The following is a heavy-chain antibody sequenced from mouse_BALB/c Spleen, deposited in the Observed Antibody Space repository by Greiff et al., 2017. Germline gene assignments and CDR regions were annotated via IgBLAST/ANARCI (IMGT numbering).Heavy chain of an antibody. CDR2: IDPSDSYT. CDR1: GYTFTSYW. V-gene: IGHV1S127*01. CDR3: TRLAYYGNLYAMDY. Sequence: VQLQQPGAELVKPGASVKMSCKASGYTFTSYWMHWVKQRPGQGLEWIGVIDPSDSYTSYNQKFKGKATLTVDTSSSTAYMQLSSLTSEDSAVYYCTRLAYYGNLYAMDYWGQGTSVTVSS. D-gene: IGHD2-10*01. J-gene: IGHJ4*01.